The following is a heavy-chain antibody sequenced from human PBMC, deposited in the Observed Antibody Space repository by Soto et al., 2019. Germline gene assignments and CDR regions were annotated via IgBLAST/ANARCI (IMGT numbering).Heavy chain of an antibody. CDR1: GFTFSSYG. CDR2: ISYDGSNT. Sequence: QVQLVESGGGMVQPGRSLRLSCAASGFTFSSYGMHWVRQAPGKGLEWVAIISYDGSNTYYEDSVKGRFTISRDNSKNTLYLQMNSLSAEDAAVYYCAKEGGLSGTYNIASSYYCDYWGQGTLVTVSS. D-gene: IGHD1-26*01. CDR3: AKEGGLSGTYNIASSYYCDY. V-gene: IGHV3-30*18. J-gene: IGHJ4*02.